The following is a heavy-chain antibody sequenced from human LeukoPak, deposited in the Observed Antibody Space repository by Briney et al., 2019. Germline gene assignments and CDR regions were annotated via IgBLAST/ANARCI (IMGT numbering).Heavy chain of an antibody. V-gene: IGHV4-59*12. CDR1: GGSISSYY. CDR3: ARGTSGRVGPSSGWSRYYFDY. J-gene: IGHJ4*02. Sequence: PSETLSLTCTVSGGSISSYYWSWIRQPPGKGLEWIGYIYYSGSTNYNPSLKSRVTISVDTSKNQFSLKLSSVTAADTAVYYCARGTSGRVGPSSGWSRYYFDYWGQGTLVTVSS. D-gene: IGHD6-19*01. CDR2: IYYSGST.